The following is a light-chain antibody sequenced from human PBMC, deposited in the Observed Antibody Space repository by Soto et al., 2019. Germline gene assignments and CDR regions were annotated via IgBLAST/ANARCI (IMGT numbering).Light chain of an antibody. CDR2: AAS. V-gene: IGKV1-39*01. CDR3: QQSYSTPPDT. Sequence: DIQMTQSPSSLSASVGDRVTITCRASQSSSKYLNWYQQKPGQAPNLLIYAASTLQSGVPSRFSGSGSGTDFTLTISSLQPEDFATYYCQQSYSTPPDTFGQGTKPEIK. CDR1: QSSSKY. J-gene: IGKJ2*01.